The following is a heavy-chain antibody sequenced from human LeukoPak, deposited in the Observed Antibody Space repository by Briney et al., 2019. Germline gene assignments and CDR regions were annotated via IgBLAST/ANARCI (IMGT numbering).Heavy chain of an antibody. CDR2: INTGSSSI. CDR3: ARETSHCGGDCYDY. Sequence: GGSLRLSCTASGFILSDYEINWVRQAPGEGGEGGGYINTGSSSIYYADSLKGRFTISRDNAKNSLYLQLNSLTAEDTALYHCARETSHCGGDCYDYWGQGTLVTVSS. J-gene: IGHJ4*02. CDR1: GFILSDYE. D-gene: IGHD2-21*01. V-gene: IGHV3-48*03.